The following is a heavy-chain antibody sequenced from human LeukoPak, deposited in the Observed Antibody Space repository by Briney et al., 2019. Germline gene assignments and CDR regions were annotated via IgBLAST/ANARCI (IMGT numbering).Heavy chain of an antibody. V-gene: IGHV3-23*01. D-gene: IGHD3-10*01. Sequence: GGSLRLSCAASGFTFSNYATSWVRQAPGKGLEWVSDISGSGGSTYYADSVKGRFTISRDNSKNTLYLQMNSLRAEDTAVYYCAKDGSSTGRAEYFQHWVQGTLVTVSS. CDR2: ISGSGGST. CDR1: GFTFSNYA. CDR3: AKDGSSTGRAEYFQH. J-gene: IGHJ1*01.